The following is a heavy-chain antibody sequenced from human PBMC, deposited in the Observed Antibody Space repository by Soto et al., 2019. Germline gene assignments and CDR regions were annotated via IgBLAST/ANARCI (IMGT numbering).Heavy chain of an antibody. D-gene: IGHD3-10*01. CDR3: AKDLSMVRGVFDY. CDR1: GFTFSNYV. Sequence: PGGSLRLSCAASGFTFSNYVMSWVRQAPGKGLEWVSTISGSGDSTNYADSMKGRFTISRDNSKNTLYLQMNSLRAEDTAVYYCAKDLSMVRGVFDYWGQGTLVTVSS. V-gene: IGHV3-23*01. CDR2: ISGSGDST. J-gene: IGHJ4*02.